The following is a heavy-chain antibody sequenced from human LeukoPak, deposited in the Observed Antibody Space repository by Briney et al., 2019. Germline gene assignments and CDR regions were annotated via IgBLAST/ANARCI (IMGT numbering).Heavy chain of an antibody. Sequence: SETLSLTCTVSAGSINKYYWSWIRQPPGKGLEWIGYIYYSGSTDYNPSLKSRVTMSVDTSKNQFSLKLSSVTAADTAVYYCARVGDSSGYYQGGYFDYWGQGTLVTVSS. CDR2: IYYSGST. V-gene: IGHV4-59*12. D-gene: IGHD3-22*01. J-gene: IGHJ4*02. CDR1: AGSINKYY. CDR3: ARVGDSSGYYQGGYFDY.